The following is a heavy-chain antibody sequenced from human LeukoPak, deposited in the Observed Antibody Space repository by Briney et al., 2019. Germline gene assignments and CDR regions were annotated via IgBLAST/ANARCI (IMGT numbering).Heavy chain of an antibody. V-gene: IGHV1-2*02. CDR1: GYTFTGYY. D-gene: IGHD3-3*01. J-gene: IGHJ4*02. CDR2: INPNSGGT. Sequence: ASVKVSCKASGYTFTGYYIHWVRQAPGQGLEWMGWINPNSGGTHYAQKFRGRVTVTRDTSIGTAFMELRRLRSDDTAVYYCARSPITIFGVVIIRYYFDYWGQGPLVTVSS. CDR3: ARSPITIFGVVIIRYYFDY.